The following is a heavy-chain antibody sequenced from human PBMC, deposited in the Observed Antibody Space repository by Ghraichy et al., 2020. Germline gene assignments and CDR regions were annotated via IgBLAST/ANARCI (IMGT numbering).Heavy chain of an antibody. CDR1: GFTFSTYS. D-gene: IGHD2/OR15-2a*01. CDR3: ARRDLTSLLMNY. Sequence: GESLNISCAASGFTFSTYSMNWVRQAPGKGLEWVSYISSGSTIYYADSVEGRFTISRDNATNSLYLQMNSLIDDDTAVYYCARRDLTSLLMNYWGQGTLVTVSS. J-gene: IGHJ4*02. V-gene: IGHV3-48*02. CDR2: ISSGSTI.